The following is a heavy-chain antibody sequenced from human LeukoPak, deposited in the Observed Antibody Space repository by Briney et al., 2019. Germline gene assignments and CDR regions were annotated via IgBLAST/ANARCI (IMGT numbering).Heavy chain of an antibody. D-gene: IGHD3-10*01. J-gene: IGHJ4*02. V-gene: IGHV3-7*01. CDR2: IKEGGRER. Sequence: GGSLRLSCAASGFTFSSYWMSWVRQAPGKGLEWVANIKEGGRERYSVDSVKGRFTISRDNAKNSLYLQMNSLRAEDTAVYYCASQITISYYFNYWGQGTLVTVSS. CDR3: ASQITISYYFNY. CDR1: GFTFSSYW.